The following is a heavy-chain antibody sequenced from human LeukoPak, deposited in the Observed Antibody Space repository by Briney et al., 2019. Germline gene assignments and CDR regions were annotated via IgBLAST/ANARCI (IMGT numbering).Heavy chain of an antibody. CDR2: ISSSSSYI. V-gene: IGHV3-21*01. CDR1: GFTFSSYS. CDR3: ARDIAYCGGDCYSGYFQH. D-gene: IGHD2-21*01. J-gene: IGHJ1*01. Sequence: GGSLTLSCAASGFTFSSYSMSWVRQAPGKGLEWVSSISSSSSYIYYADSVKGRFTISSDNAKNSLYLQMNSERAEGTGVYYCARDIAYCGGDCYSGYFQHWGQGTLVTVSS.